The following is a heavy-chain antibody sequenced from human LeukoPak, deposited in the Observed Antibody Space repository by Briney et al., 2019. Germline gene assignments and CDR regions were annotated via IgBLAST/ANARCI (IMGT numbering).Heavy chain of an antibody. J-gene: IGHJ4*02. CDR2: INSDGRS. CDR1: GFTFSNYW. CDR3: ATDHGFHYGAYFDY. V-gene: IGHV3-74*01. Sequence: GGSLRLSCAASGFTFSNYWIHWVRQAPGKGLVCVSRINSDGRSSYADSVKGRFTISRDNSKNTLHLQMNSLRPEDTAVYYCATDHGFHYGAYFDYWGQGTLVTVSS. D-gene: IGHD4-17*01.